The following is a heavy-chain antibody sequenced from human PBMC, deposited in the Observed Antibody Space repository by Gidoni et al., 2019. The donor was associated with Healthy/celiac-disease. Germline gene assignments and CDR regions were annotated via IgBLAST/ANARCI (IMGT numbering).Heavy chain of an antibody. D-gene: IGHD2-15*01. Sequence: EVQLVESGGGLVKPGGSLRLSCAASGLTFSSYSMNWVRQAPGKGLEGGSSISSSSSYIYYADSVKGRFTISRDNAKNSLYLQMNSLRAEDTAVYYCARDCSGGSCYYYYYYYGMDVWGQGTTVTVSS. J-gene: IGHJ6*02. CDR2: ISSSSSYI. CDR3: ARDCSGGSCYYYYYYYGMDV. CDR1: GLTFSSYS. V-gene: IGHV3-21*01.